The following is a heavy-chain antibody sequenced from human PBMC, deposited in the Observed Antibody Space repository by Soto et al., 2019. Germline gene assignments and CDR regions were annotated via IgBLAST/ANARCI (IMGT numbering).Heavy chain of an antibody. J-gene: IGHJ6*02. CDR1: GFIVSNYA. CDR3: VKDFLQYWGQDYYYGMDV. D-gene: IGHD7-27*01. V-gene: IGHV3-23*01. CDR2: ISGSGVNT. Sequence: GGSLRLSCAASGFIVSNYAMSWVRQAPGKGPEWVSSISGSGVNTFYADSVEGRFTISRDNSKNMLYLQMSSLRAEDTALYYCVKDFLQYWGQDYYYGMDVSGQGTTVTVSS.